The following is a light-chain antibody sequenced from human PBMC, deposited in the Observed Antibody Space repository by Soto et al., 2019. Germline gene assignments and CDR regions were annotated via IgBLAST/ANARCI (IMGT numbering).Light chain of an antibody. V-gene: IGKV3-20*01. CDR1: QSVSNSY. J-gene: IGKJ1*01. CDR3: QQYGSSPRT. Sequence: EIALTQSPGTLSLSPGESATLSCRARQSVSNSYLAWYRQKPGQDPRLVIYGASSRATGIPDRISGSGSGTGFTLTISGLEPEDFAVYYCQQYGSSPRTCGQGTKVEIK. CDR2: GAS.